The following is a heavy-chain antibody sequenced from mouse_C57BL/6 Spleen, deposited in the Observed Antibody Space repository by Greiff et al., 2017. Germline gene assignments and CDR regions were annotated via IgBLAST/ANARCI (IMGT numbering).Heavy chain of an antibody. CDR1: GYTFTSYW. CDR3: ARSRGWGGLYYYDY. Sequence: QVQLQQPGAELVMPGASVKLSCKASGYTFTSYWMHWVKQRPGQGLEWIGEIDPSDSYTNYNQKFKGKSTLTVDKSSSTTYMQLSSLTSEDSAVYYCARSRGWGGLYYYDYWGQGTTRTVSS. J-gene: IGHJ2*01. CDR2: IDPSDSYT. V-gene: IGHV1-69*01. D-gene: IGHD2-3*01.